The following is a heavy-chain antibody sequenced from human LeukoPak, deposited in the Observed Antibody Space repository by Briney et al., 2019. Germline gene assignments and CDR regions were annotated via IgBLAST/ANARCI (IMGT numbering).Heavy chain of an antibody. J-gene: IGHJ4*02. CDR3: ARAFYYYDSSGYPGAFDY. D-gene: IGHD3-22*01. CDR2: INPNSGGT. Sequence: GASVKVSCKASGYTFTGYYMHWVRQAPGQGLEWMGWINPNSGGTNYAQKFQGWVTMTRDTSISTAYMELSRLRSDDTAVYYCARAFYYYDSSGYPGAFDYWGQGTLVTVSS. CDR1: GYTFTGYY. V-gene: IGHV1-2*04.